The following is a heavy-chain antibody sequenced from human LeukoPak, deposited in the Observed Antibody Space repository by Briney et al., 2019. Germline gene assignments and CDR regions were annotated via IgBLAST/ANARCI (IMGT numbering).Heavy chain of an antibody. J-gene: IGHJ4*02. CDR1: GGSISSYY. CDR3: ARQDAPMIVVY. CDR2: IYYSGST. V-gene: IGHV4-59*01. D-gene: IGHD3-22*01. Sequence: PSETLSLTCTVAGGSISSYYWSWIRQPPGKGLEWIGYIYYSGSTNYNPSLKSRVTISVDTSKNQFSLKLSSVTAADTAVYYCARQDAPMIVVYWGQGTLVTVSS.